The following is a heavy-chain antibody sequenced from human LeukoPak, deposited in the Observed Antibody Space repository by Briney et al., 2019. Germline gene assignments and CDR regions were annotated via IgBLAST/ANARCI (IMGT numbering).Heavy chain of an antibody. Sequence: SETLSLTCTVSGGSTSSSSYYWGWIRQPPGKGLEWIGSIYYSGSTYYNPSLKSRVTISVDTSKNQFSLKLSSVTAADTAVYYCARFSNAHGVKFDYWGQGTLVTVSS. D-gene: IGHD2-8*01. CDR1: GGSTSSSSYY. V-gene: IGHV4-39*01. CDR2: IYYSGST. CDR3: ARFSNAHGVKFDY. J-gene: IGHJ4*02.